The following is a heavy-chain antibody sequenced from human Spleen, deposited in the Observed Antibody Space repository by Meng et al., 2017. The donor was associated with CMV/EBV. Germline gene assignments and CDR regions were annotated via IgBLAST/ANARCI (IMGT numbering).Heavy chain of an antibody. J-gene: IGHJ2*01. D-gene: IGHD3-22*01. CDR2: INHSGST. Sequence: QVPCQQWGSGLLKPSETLSLTGAVYGGSFGGAYWSWIRQPPGKGLEWIGEINHSGSTNYNPSLKSRVTISVDTSKNQFSLKLSSVTAADTAVYYCARSTYYYDSSGRRGRYFDLWGRGTLVTVSS. CDR1: GGSFGGAY. V-gene: IGHV4-34*01. CDR3: ARSTYYYDSSGRRGRYFDL.